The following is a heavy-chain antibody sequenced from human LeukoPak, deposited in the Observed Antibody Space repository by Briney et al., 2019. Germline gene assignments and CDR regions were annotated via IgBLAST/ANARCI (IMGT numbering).Heavy chain of an antibody. V-gene: IGHV3-48*03. J-gene: IGHJ4*02. D-gene: IGHD3-10*02. Sequence: PGGSLRLSCAASGFTFSSYEMNWVRQAPGKGLEWVSYISSSGSTIYYADSVKGRFTISRDNAKNSLYLQMNSLRAEDTAVYYCTRGMLRQPPGYWGQGMLVTVSS. CDR1: GFTFSSYE. CDR2: ISSSGSTI. CDR3: TRGMLRQPPGY.